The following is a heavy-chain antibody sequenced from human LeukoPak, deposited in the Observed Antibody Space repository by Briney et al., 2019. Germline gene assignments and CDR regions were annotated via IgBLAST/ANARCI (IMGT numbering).Heavy chain of an antibody. J-gene: IGHJ4*02. Sequence: PGGSLRLSCAASGFTFSSYSMYWVCLAPGQGLEWVSYVSSCSSTISYADSAKGRFTISRDNAKNSLYLQMNSLRAEDTAVYYCARRRQKIAAATAGSEHYFDYWGQGTLVTVSS. V-gene: IGHV3-48*04. CDR1: GFTFSSYS. CDR2: VSSCSSTI. CDR3: ARRRQKIAAATAGSEHYFDY. D-gene: IGHD6-13*01.